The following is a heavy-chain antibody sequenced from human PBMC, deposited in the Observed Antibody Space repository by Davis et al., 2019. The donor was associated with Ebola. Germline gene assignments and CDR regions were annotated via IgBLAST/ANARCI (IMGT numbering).Heavy chain of an antibody. CDR2: ITDSGGET. V-gene: IGHV3-23*01. D-gene: IGHD6-6*01. J-gene: IGHJ4*02. CDR1: GFTFTGYA. Sequence: PGGSLRLSCAVSGFTFTGYAMSWVRQAPGKGLEWVSVITDSGGETYYADSVKGRFTISRDSSKRTLYLQMNSLRAEDTAMYYCVGTSSSLPAYWGQGTLVTVSS. CDR3: VGTSSSLPAY.